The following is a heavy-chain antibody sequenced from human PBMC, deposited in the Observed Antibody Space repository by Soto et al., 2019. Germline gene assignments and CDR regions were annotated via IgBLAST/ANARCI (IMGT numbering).Heavy chain of an antibody. J-gene: IGHJ6*03. D-gene: IGHD1-1*01. CDR1: GGSFSGYY. Sequence: PSETLSLTCAVYGGSFSGYYWSWIRQPPGKGLEWIGEINHSGSTNYNPSLKSRVTISVDTSKNQFSLKLSSVTAADTAVYYCARGRRTGTNYYYYMDVWGKGTTVTVSS. V-gene: IGHV4-34*01. CDR2: INHSGST. CDR3: ARGRRTGTNYYYYMDV.